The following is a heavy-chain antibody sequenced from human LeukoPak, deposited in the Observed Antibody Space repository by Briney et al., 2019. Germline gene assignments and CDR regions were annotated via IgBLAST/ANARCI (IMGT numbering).Heavy chain of an antibody. Sequence: ASVKVSCKVSGYTLTELSMHWVRQAPGKGLEWMGGFDPEDGETIYAQKFQGRVTITADKSTSTAYMELSSLRSEDTAVYYCARDLQGMVDTAMVGLDYWGQGTLVTVSS. J-gene: IGHJ4*02. CDR2: FDPEDGET. CDR3: ARDLQGMVDTAMVGLDY. D-gene: IGHD5-18*01. V-gene: IGHV1-24*01. CDR1: GYTLTELS.